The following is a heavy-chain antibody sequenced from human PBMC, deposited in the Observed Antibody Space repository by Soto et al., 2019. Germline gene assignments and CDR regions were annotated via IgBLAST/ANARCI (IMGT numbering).Heavy chain of an antibody. CDR3: ARLRYFDWLLDY. V-gene: IGHV4-30-4*01. D-gene: IGHD3-9*01. CDR1: GGSISSGDYY. CDR2: IYYSGST. Sequence: SETLSLICTVSGGSISSGDYYWSWIRQPPGKGLEWIGYIYYSGSTYYNPSLKSRVTISVDTSKNQFSLKLSSVTAADTAVYYCARLRYFDWLLDYWGQGTLVTVSS. J-gene: IGHJ4*02.